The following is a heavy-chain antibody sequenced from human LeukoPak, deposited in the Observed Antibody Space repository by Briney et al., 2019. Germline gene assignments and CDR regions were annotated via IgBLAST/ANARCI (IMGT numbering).Heavy chain of an antibody. D-gene: IGHD2-15*01. CDR1: GFTFSNYW. CDR3: AKQLGYCSDGSCYFPY. V-gene: IGHV3-23*01. CDR2: ISNNGGYT. Sequence: GGSLRLSCAASGFTFSNYWMSWVRQAPGKGLEWVSAISNNGGYTYYADSVQGRFTISRDNSKSTLCLQMNSLRAEDTAVYYCAKQLGYCSDGSCYFPYWGQGTLVTVSS. J-gene: IGHJ4*02.